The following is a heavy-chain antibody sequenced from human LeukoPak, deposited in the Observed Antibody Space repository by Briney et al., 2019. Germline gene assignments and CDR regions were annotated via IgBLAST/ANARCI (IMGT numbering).Heavy chain of an antibody. V-gene: IGHV3-30*02. CDR3: ARHGYSGYDYSDSLDY. J-gene: IGHJ4*02. CDR1: GFSFSSYG. D-gene: IGHD5-12*01. CDR2: IRSDGSNK. Sequence: GGSLRLSCAGSGFSFSSYGMHWVRQAPGKGLEWMAFIRSDGSNKYYADSVKGRFTISRDNSKNTLYLQMNSLRAEDTAVYYCARHGYSGYDYSDSLDYWGQGTLVTVSS.